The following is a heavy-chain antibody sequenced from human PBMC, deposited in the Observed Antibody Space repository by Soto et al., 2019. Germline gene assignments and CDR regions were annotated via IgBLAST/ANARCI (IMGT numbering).Heavy chain of an antibody. V-gene: IGHV3-53*01. Sequence: EVQLVESGGGLIQPGGSLRLSCETSGFTVSSSYMSWVHQAPGMGLEWVSVILTGGDTHYADSVKGRFTVSRDNSQNTVYLHMNNLRGEDTATYYCARGYWRLGESYYFDYWGQGTLVTVSS. CDR3: ARGYWRLGESYYFDY. CDR1: GFTVSSSY. J-gene: IGHJ4*02. D-gene: IGHD3-16*01. CDR2: ILTGGDT.